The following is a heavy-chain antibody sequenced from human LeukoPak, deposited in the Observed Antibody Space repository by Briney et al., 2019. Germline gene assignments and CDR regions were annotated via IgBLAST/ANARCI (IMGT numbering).Heavy chain of an antibody. D-gene: IGHD6-6*01. V-gene: IGHV4-34*01. CDR2: INHSGST. CDR1: GGSFSGYY. CDR3: ARVPRWRGAARTCYFDY. J-gene: IGHJ4*02. Sequence: SETLSLTCAVYGGSFSGYYWSWIRQPPGKGLEWIGEINHSGSTNYNPSLKSRVTISVDTSKNQFSLKLSSVTAADTAVYYCARVPRWRGAARTCYFDYWGQGTLVTVSS.